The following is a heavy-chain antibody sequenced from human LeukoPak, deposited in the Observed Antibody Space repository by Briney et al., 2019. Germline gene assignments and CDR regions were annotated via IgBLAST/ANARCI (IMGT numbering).Heavy chain of an antibody. CDR1: GGSISSHY. Sequence: SETLSLTCTVSGGSISSHYWSWIRQPPGKGLEWIGYIYYSESTNYNPSLKSRVTISVDTSKNQFSLKLSSVTAADTAVYYCARDGFLTAHNWYFDLWGRGTLVTVSS. CDR3: ARDGFLTAHNWYFDL. D-gene: IGHD3-10*01. J-gene: IGHJ2*01. CDR2: IYYSEST. V-gene: IGHV4-59*11.